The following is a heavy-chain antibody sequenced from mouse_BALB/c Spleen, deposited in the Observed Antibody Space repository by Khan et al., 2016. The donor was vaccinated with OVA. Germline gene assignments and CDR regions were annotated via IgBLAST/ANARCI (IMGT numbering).Heavy chain of an antibody. CDR2: INTNTGEP. J-gene: IGHJ3*01. V-gene: IGHV9-3*02. CDR1: GYTFTNYG. Sequence: QVQLKESGPELKKPGETVKISCKASGYTFTNYGINWVKQAPGKGLKWMGWINTNTGEPTYAEEFKGRFAFSLETSASTAYLQLNNLKKEDTDTYFCARGNYYGSNSWFAYWGQGTLVTVSA. D-gene: IGHD1-1*01. CDR3: ARGNYYGSNSWFAY.